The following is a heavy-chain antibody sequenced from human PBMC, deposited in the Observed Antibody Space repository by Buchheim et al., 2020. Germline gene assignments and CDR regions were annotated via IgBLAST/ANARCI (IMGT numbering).Heavy chain of an antibody. D-gene: IGHD1-1*01. CDR1: GESFSGYD. Sequence: QVQLKQWGAGLLKPSETLSLTCAVYGESFSGYDWNWIRQPPGKGLEWIGKINHSGSAKYNPSLGSRVTISVDPSKNQFSLKVTSVTAADTAVYYCARATGSIDYWGQGTL. CDR3: ARATGSIDY. CDR2: INHSGSA. J-gene: IGHJ4*02. V-gene: IGHV4-34*01.